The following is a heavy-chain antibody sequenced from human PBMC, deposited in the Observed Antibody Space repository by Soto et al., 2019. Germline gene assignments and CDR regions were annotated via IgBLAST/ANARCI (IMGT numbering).Heavy chain of an antibody. V-gene: IGHV3-9*01. J-gene: IGHJ6*02. Sequence: EVQLVESGGGLVQPGRSLRLSCAASGFSFDEYGMHWVRQGPGKGLEWVSGISWSSATIGYADSVEGRFSISRDNAKRSLYLQMSSLRPEDTALYYCAKSTGGTANGLDVWGQGITVTVSS. CDR1: GFSFDEYG. CDR2: ISWSSATI. D-gene: IGHD2-8*02. CDR3: AKSTGGTANGLDV.